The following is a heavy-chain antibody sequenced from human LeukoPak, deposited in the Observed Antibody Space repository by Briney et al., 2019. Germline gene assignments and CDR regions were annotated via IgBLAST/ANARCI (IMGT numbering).Heavy chain of an antibody. CDR2: IRYDGSNK. Sequence: PGGSLRLSCAASGFTFSSYGMHWVRQAPGKGLEWVAFIRYDGSNKYYADSVKGRFTISRDNSKNTLYLQMNSLRAEDTAVYYCASKGGNYDFKYMDVWGKGTTVTVSS. CDR1: GFTFSSYG. D-gene: IGHD3-3*01. V-gene: IGHV3-30*02. CDR3: ASKGGNYDFKYMDV. J-gene: IGHJ6*03.